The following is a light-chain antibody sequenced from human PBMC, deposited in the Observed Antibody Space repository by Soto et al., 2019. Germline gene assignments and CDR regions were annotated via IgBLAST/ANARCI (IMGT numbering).Light chain of an antibody. V-gene: IGKV3-20*01. J-gene: IGKJ2*01. CDR3: QQYGTSPLT. CDR1: QSVGSSY. Sequence: EIVLTQSPVTLSLSPGERATLSCRASQSVGSSYLAWYQQKPGQAPRLIIYGTSSRATGIPDRFSGSGSGTDFTLTISRLEPEDFAVYYCQQYGTSPLTFGQGTKLEIK. CDR2: GTS.